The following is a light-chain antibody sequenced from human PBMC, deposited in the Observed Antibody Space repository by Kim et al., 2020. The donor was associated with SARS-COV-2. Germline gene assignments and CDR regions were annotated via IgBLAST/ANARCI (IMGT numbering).Light chain of an antibody. J-gene: IGLJ2*01. CDR2: DNN. Sequence: GQKVTISCSGSSSNIGQNYVSWYQQFPGTAPNLLIDDNNKRHSGIPDRFSGSKSGTSATLGITGLQTGDEADYYCGTWDSSLNGLVFGGGTQLTVL. CDR3: GTWDSSLNGLV. CDR1: SSNIGQNY. V-gene: IGLV1-51*01.